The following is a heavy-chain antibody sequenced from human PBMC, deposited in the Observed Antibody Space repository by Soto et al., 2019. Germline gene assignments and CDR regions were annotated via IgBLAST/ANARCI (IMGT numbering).Heavy chain of an antibody. D-gene: IGHD3-22*01. V-gene: IGHV1-69*13. CDR2: IIPIFGTA. CDR1: GGTFSSYA. Sequence: SVKVSCKASGGTFSSYAISWVRQAPGQGLEWMGGIIPIFGTANYAQKFQGRVTITADESTSTAYMELSSLRSEDTAVYYCAGAGGKRWPLDSSGYYFPNWFDPWGQGTLVTVSS. CDR3: AGAGGKRWPLDSSGYYFPNWFDP. J-gene: IGHJ5*02.